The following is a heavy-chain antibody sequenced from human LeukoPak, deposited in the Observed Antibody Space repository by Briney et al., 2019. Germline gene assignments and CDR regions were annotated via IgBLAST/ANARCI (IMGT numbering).Heavy chain of an antibody. CDR1: GFTFSSYA. V-gene: IGHV3-64*01. CDR3: ARGLITMVRGAAYYFDY. Sequence: GGSLRLSCAASGFTFSSYAMHWVRQAPGKGLEYVSAISSNGGSTYYANSVKGRFTISRDNSKNTLYLQMGSLRAEDMAVYYCARGLITMVRGAAYYFDYWGQGTLVTVSS. J-gene: IGHJ4*02. CDR2: ISSNGGST. D-gene: IGHD3-10*01.